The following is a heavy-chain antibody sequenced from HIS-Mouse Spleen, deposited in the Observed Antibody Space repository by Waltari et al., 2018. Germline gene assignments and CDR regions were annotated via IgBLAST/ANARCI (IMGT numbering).Heavy chain of an antibody. J-gene: IGHJ4*02. V-gene: IGHV4-39*07. D-gene: IGHD6-13*01. CDR1: GGSISSSSYY. Sequence: QLQLQESGPGLVKPSETLSLTCTVSGGSISSSSYYWGWIRQPPGKGLEWIGSIYYSASTYYIPSLQSRVTISVDTSKNQFSLKLSSVTAADTAVYYCARLAAAGTYWGQGTLVTASS. CDR3: ARLAAAGTY. CDR2: IYYSAST.